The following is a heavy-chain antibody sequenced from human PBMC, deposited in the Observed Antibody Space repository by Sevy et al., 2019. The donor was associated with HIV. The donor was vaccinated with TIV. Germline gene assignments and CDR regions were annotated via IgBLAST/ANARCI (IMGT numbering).Heavy chain of an antibody. D-gene: IGHD3-22*01. CDR3: ARVKDDSSGYRFDY. J-gene: IGHJ4*02. V-gene: IGHV3-7*01. Sequence: GGSLRLSCAASGFTFSRYWMSWVRQAPGKGLEWVANIKQDGSEKYYVDSVKGRFTISRDNAKNYLYLQMNSLRADDTAVYYCARVKDDSSGYRFDYWGQGTLVTVSS. CDR1: GFTFSRYW. CDR2: IKQDGSEK.